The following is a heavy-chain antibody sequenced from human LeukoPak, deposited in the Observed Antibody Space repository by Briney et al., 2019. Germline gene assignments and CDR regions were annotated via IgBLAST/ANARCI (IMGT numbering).Heavy chain of an antibody. CDR1: GFTFSSYG. V-gene: IGHV4-4*02. D-gene: IGHD3-10*01. Sequence: GSLRLSCAASGFTFSSYGMHWARQPPGKGLEWIGEIYHSGSTNYNPSLKSRVTISVDKSKNQFSLKLNSVTAADTAVYYCARDLYGSGTRFDYWGQGTLVTVSS. J-gene: IGHJ4*02. CDR3: ARDLYGSGTRFDY. CDR2: IYHSGST.